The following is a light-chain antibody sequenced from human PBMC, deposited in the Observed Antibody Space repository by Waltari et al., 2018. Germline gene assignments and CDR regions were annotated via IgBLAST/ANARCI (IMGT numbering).Light chain of an antibody. J-gene: IGLJ2*01. V-gene: IGLV1-40*01. CDR3: QSYDTSLGVV. Sequence: QSVLTQPPSVSGAPGQRVTISCTGSWSNIGPGYDVHWYQQLPGKAPTLLIYGVNTRPPGVPDRFFGSKSGSSASLAIPGLQPEDEADYYCQSYDTSLGVVFGGGTKVTVL. CDR1: WSNIGPGYD. CDR2: GVN.